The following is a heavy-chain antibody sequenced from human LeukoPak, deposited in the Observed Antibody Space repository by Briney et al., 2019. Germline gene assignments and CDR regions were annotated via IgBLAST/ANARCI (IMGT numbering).Heavy chain of an antibody. CDR1: GITFSSYG. CDR2: IWYDGSNK. D-gene: IGHD2-2*01. Sequence: GGSLRLSCAASGITFSSYGMHWVRQAPGKGLEWVAVIWYDGSNKYYADSVKGRFTISRDNSKNTLYLQMNSLRAEDTAAYYCARDRMVPATAKFDYWGQGTLVTVSS. CDR3: ARDRMVPATAKFDY. V-gene: IGHV3-33*01. J-gene: IGHJ4*02.